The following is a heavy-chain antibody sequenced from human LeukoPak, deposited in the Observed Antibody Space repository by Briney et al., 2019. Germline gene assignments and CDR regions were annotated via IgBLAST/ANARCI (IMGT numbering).Heavy chain of an antibody. CDR1: GDSVSSNSAA. CDR3: ARASLISGSYSHSFDY. Sequence: SQTLSLTCAISGDSVSSNSAAWNWIRQSPSRGLEWLGRTYYRSKWYNDYAVSVKSRITINPDTSKNQFSLQLNSVTPEDTAVYYCARASLISGSYSHSFDYWGQGTPVTVSS. D-gene: IGHD1-26*01. V-gene: IGHV6-1*01. J-gene: IGHJ4*02. CDR2: TYYRSKWYN.